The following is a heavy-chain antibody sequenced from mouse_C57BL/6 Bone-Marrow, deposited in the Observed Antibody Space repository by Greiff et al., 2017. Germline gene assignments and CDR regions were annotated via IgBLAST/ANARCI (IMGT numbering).Heavy chain of an antibody. CDR2: IDPSDSYT. CDR1: GYTFTSYW. V-gene: IGHV1-59*01. J-gene: IGHJ2*01. D-gene: IGHD3-2*02. Sequence: VQLQQPGAELVRPGTSVKLSCKASGYTFTSYWMHWVKQRPGQGLEWIGVIDPSDSYTNYNQKFKGKATLTVDTSSSTAYMQLSSLTSEDSAVYYCARGQLRLFDYWGQGTTLTVSS. CDR3: ARGQLRLFDY.